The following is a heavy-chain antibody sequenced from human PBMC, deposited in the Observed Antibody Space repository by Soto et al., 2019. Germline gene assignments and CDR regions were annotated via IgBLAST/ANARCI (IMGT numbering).Heavy chain of an antibody. CDR3: ARGQGYCSGGICYYYYYGMDV. CDR1: GWTFSSDA. D-gene: IGHD2-15*01. CDR2: IIPTSGTA. V-gene: IGHV1-69*13. J-gene: IGHJ6*02. Sequence: SVKVSCKASGWTFSSDAFSWVRQAPGQGLEWMGGIIPTSGTANYAQKFQGRATITADESTSTAYMELSSLTSEDTAAYFCARGQGYCSGGICYYYYYGMDVWGQGTTVTVS.